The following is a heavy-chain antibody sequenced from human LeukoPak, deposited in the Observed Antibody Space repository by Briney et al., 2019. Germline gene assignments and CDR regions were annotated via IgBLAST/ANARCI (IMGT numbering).Heavy chain of an antibody. CDR1: GGSISSYY. CDR3: ARGSGWNSFDP. J-gene: IGHJ5*02. D-gene: IGHD6-19*01. CDR2: IYSNGWT. V-gene: IGHV4-4*07. Sequence: KPSETLSLTCTVSGGSISSYYWTWIRQPAGKGLEWIGRIYSNGWTDYNPPLKSRVSISIDTSKNHFSLKMSLATAADTALYYCARGSGWNSFDPWGQGTLVTVSS.